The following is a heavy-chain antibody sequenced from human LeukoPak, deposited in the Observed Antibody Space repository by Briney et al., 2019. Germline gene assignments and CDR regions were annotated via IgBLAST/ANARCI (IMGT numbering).Heavy chain of an antibody. CDR1: GYTFTDYH. CDR3: ARDPSNSGYDYLYYFDY. V-gene: IGHV1-2*02. Sequence: GASVKVSCKASGYTFTDYHMHWVRQAPGQGLEWMGWINPDNGGTNYAQKFQGRVTMTRDMSISTAYMELSRLRSDDTAVYYCARDPSNSGYDYLYYFDYWGQGTLVTVSS. J-gene: IGHJ4*02. CDR2: INPDNGGT. D-gene: IGHD5-12*01.